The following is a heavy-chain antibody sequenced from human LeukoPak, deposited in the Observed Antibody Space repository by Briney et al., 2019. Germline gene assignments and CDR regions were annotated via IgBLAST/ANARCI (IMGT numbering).Heavy chain of an antibody. CDR1: GFIFSSYS. CDR3: ARDGGRATIVRGIIIMSVGDF. V-gene: IGHV3-30*03. Sequence: GGSLRLSCAASGFIFSSYSMNWVRQAPGQGLEWVAVISFDGTNTYYADSLKGRFTISRDNSKSTVYLQMNSLRPEDTALYYCARDGGRATIVRGIIIMSVGDFWGQGALVTVSS. J-gene: IGHJ4*02. CDR2: ISFDGTNT. D-gene: IGHD3-10*01.